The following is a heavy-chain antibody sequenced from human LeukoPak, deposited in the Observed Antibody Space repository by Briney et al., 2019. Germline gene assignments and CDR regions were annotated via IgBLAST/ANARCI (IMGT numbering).Heavy chain of an antibody. CDR2: ISGSGGST. CDR3: AKLSGFLEWLPHPHYYYYGMDV. Sequence: GGSLRLSCAASGFTFSSYAMSSVRQAPGKGLEWVSAISGSGGSTYYADSVKGRFTISRDNSKNTLYLQMNSLRAEDTAVYYCAKLSGFLEWLPHPHYYYYGMDVWGQGTTVTVSS. J-gene: IGHJ6*02. CDR1: GFTFSSYA. D-gene: IGHD3-3*01. V-gene: IGHV3-23*01.